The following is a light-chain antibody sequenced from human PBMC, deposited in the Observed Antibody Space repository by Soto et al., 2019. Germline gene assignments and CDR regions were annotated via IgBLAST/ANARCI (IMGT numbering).Light chain of an antibody. V-gene: IGLV1-40*01. J-gene: IGLJ2*01. Sequence: QLVLTQPPSVSGAPGQRVTISCTGSSSNIGAGYDVHWYQQLPGTAPKLLIYGNSNRPSGVPDRFSGSKSGTSASLAITGLQAEDEADYYCQSYDISLSGRVVFGGGTKLTVL. CDR2: GNS. CDR3: QSYDISLSGRVV. CDR1: SSNIGAGYD.